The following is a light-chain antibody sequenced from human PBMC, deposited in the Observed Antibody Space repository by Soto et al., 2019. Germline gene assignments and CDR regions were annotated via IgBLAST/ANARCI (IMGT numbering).Light chain of an antibody. V-gene: IGKV4-1*01. CDR1: QSILYSSNNKNY. CDR2: WAP. CDR3: QQYYSTPLT. Sequence: DIVMTQSPDSLAVSLGERATINCKSSQSILYSSNNKNYLAWYQQKPRQPPKLLISWAPTRESGVPDRFSGSGSGTDFTLTISSLQAEDVAGYYCQQYYSTPLTFGGGTKVEIK. J-gene: IGKJ4*01.